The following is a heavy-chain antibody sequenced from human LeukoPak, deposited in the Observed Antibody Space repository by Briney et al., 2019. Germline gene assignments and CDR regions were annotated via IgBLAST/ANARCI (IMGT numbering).Heavy chain of an antibody. CDR1: GFILSGYF. J-gene: IGHJ4*02. CDR2: IKHDGSEE. D-gene: IGHD3-3*01. V-gene: IGHV3-7*01. Sequence: PGGSLRLSCEASGFILSGYFMSWVRQAPGKGLEWVASIKHDGSEEYYVDSVRGRFTISRDNTKSSLYLQMSSLRAEDTAVYYCATDRGWRTSGYYLYYFESWGQGTLVTVSS. CDR3: ATDRGWRTSGYYLYYFES.